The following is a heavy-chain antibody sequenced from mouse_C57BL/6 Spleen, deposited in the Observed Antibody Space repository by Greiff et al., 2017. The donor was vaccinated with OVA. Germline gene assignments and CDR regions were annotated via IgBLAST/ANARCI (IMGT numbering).Heavy chain of an antibody. CDR2: ISDGGSYT. J-gene: IGHJ2*01. V-gene: IGHV5-4*01. Sequence: DVQLVESGGGLVKPGGSLKLSCAASGFTFSSYAMSWVRQTPEKRLEWVATISDGGSYTYYPDNVKGRFTISRDNAKNNLYLQMSHLKSEDTATYYCARDEGSFDYWGQGTTLTVSS. CDR3: ARDEGSFDY. CDR1: GFTFSSYA.